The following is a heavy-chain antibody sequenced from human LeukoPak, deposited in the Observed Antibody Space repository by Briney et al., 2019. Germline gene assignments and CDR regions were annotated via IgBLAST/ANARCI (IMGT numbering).Heavy chain of an antibody. CDR1: GFTFSSYA. D-gene: IGHD5-18*01. J-gene: IGHJ4*02. Sequence: GGSLRLSCAASGFTFSSYAMHWVRQAPGKGLEWVAVISYDGSNKYYADSVKGRFTISRDNSKNTLYLQMNSLRAEDTAVYYCARDFGDSYGGYWGQGTLVTVSS. V-gene: IGHV3-30-3*01. CDR3: ARDFGDSYGGY. CDR2: ISYDGSNK.